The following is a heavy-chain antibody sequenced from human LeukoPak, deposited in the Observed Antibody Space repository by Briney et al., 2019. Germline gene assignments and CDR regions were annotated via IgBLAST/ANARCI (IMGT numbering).Heavy chain of an antibody. J-gene: IGHJ6*02. CDR2: IGTAGDT. CDR1: GFTLSNYD. Sequence: GGSLRLSCAASGFTLSNYDMHWVRQVIGKGLEWVSGIGTAGDTYYGGSVKGRFTSSRENAKNFLYLQMNSLRAGDTAVYYCAREAAAAHYYYYGMDVWGQGTTVTVSS. V-gene: IGHV3-13*01. D-gene: IGHD6-13*01. CDR3: AREAAAAHYYYYGMDV.